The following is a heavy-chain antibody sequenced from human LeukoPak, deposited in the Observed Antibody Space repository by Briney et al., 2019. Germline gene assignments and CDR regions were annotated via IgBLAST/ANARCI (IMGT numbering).Heavy chain of an antibody. CDR3: ARDSVTRRPYYYYYYMDV. CDR1: GGSISSSSYY. CDR2: IYTSGST. J-gene: IGHJ6*03. D-gene: IGHD4-17*01. V-gene: IGHV4-61*02. Sequence: SETLSLTCTVSGGSISSSSYYWSWIRQPAGKGLEWIGRIYTSGSTNYNPSLKSRVTMSVDTSKDQFSLKLSSVTAADTAVYYCARDSVTRRPYYYYYYMDVWGKGTAVTVSS.